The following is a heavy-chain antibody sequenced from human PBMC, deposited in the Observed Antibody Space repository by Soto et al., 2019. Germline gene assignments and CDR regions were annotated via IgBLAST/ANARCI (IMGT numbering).Heavy chain of an antibody. CDR2: IYWDDDK. CDR3: AHTSGGGNSACFDY. V-gene: IGHV2-5*02. J-gene: IGHJ4*02. Sequence: QITLKESGPTLVKPTQTLTLTCTFSGFSLSTSRVGVGWIRQPPGKALEWLALIYWDDDKRYSPSLKSRLTITPDTSKNQVVLTMTNTDPVDTATYYCAHTSGGGNSACFDYWGQGTLVTVSS. D-gene: IGHD2-21*02. CDR1: GFSLSTSRVG.